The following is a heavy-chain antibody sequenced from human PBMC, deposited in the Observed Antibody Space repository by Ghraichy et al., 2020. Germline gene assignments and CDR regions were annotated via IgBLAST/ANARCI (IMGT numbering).Heavy chain of an antibody. CDR1: GGFISTYY. J-gene: IGHJ4*02. Sequence: SETLSLTCTVSGGFISTYYWNWIRQPAGKGLEWIGRIYSSGSTNYKPSLRSRVTMSLDTSKNQLSLKLNSVTDTDTAVYYCARLTVVSGGHAFDYWGQGTLVSVSS. CDR3: ARLTVVSGGHAFDY. V-gene: IGHV4-4*07. CDR2: IYSSGST. D-gene: IGHD2-2*01.